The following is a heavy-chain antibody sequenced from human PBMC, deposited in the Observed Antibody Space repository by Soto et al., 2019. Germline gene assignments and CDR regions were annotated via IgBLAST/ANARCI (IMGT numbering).Heavy chain of an antibody. CDR1: GYTFTSYA. CDR3: AREFPRVAIMSYYFDY. Sequence: QVPLVQSGAEVKKPGASVKVSCKASGYTFTSYAMHCVRQAPGQRLEWMGWVNAGNGNTKYSQKFQGRVTITRDTSASTAYMELSSLRSEDTAVYYCAREFPRVAIMSYYFDYWCQGTLVTVSS. J-gene: IGHJ4*02. CDR2: VNAGNGNT. V-gene: IGHV1-3*01. D-gene: IGHD2-15*01.